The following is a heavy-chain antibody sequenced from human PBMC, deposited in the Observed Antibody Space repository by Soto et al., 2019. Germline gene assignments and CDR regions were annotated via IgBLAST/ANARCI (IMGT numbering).Heavy chain of an antibody. CDR3: AKSPLKNIVVVPAAMPGAFDI. Sequence: GGSLRLSCAAFGFTFSSYGMHWVRQAPGKGLEWVAVISYDGSNKYYADSVKGRFTISRDNSKNTLYLQMNSLRAEDTAVYYCAKSPLKNIVVVPAAMPGAFDIWGQGTMVTVSS. CDR2: ISYDGSNK. CDR1: GFTFSSYG. V-gene: IGHV3-30*18. D-gene: IGHD2-2*01. J-gene: IGHJ3*02.